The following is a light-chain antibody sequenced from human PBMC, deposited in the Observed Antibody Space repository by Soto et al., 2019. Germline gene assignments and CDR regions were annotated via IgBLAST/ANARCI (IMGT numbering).Light chain of an antibody. J-gene: IGLJ3*02. Sequence: QTVVTQPPSVSGAPGQSVTISCIGSSSNIGAGYDVHWYQQFPGTAPKLLIHGNINRPSGVPDRFSGSKSGTSASLAITGLQAEDETDYYCQSYDSSLSAWVFGGGTKLTVL. CDR1: SSNIGAGYD. CDR3: QSYDSSLSAWV. V-gene: IGLV1-40*01. CDR2: GNI.